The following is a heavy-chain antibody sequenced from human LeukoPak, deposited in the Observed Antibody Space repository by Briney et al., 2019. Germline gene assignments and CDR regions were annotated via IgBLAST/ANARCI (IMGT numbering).Heavy chain of an antibody. CDR3: ARAYSSSSGNWFDP. J-gene: IGHJ5*02. V-gene: IGHV1-8*01. CDR2: MNPNSGNT. Sequence: GASVKVSCKASGYTFTSYDINWVRQATGQGLEWMGWMNPNSGNTGYAQKFQGRVTMTRNTSISPAYMELSSLRSEDTAVYYCARAYSSSSGNWFDPWGQGTLVTVSS. CDR1: GYTFTSYD. D-gene: IGHD6-6*01.